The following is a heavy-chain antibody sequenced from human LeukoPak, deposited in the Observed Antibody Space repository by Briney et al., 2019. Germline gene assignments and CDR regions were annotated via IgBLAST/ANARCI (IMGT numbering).Heavy chain of an antibody. CDR1: GDSVSSNSAA. CDR3: ARDDRIAAAGIDPYHYYYGMDV. D-gene: IGHD6-13*01. V-gene: IGHV6-1*01. Sequence: SQTLSLTCAISGDSVSSNSAAWNWIRQSPSRGLEWLGRTYYRSKWYNDYAVSVKSRITINPDTSKNQFSLQLNSVTPEDTAVYYCARDDRIAAAGIDPYHYYYGMDVWGHGTTVTVSS. CDR2: TYYRSKWYN. J-gene: IGHJ6*02.